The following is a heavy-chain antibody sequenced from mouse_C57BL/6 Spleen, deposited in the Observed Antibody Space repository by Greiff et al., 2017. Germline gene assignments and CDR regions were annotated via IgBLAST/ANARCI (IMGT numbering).Heavy chain of an antibody. CDR1: GFTFSDYG. Sequence: EVQLQESGGGLVKPGGSLKLSCAASGFTFSDYGMHWVRQAPEKGLEWVAYISSGSSTIYYADTVKGRFTISRDNAKNTLFLQMTSLRSEDTAMYYCARRDYYGSRGYFDYWGQGTTLTVSS. D-gene: IGHD1-1*01. V-gene: IGHV5-17*01. J-gene: IGHJ2*01. CDR3: ARRDYYGSRGYFDY. CDR2: ISSGSSTI.